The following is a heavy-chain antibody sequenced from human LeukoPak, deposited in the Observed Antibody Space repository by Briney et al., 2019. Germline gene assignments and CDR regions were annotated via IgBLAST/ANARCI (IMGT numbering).Heavy chain of an antibody. J-gene: IGHJ3*02. Sequence: SETLSLTCTVSGGSISTYYWSWIRQPPGRGLEWIGYIYYSGITDYSPSLKSRVTISIDTSKKQFSLKLSSVTAADAAVYYCARWEASRVAFDIWGQGTLVTVSS. CDR3: ARWEASRVAFDI. CDR1: GGSISTYY. V-gene: IGHV4-59*01. D-gene: IGHD1-26*01. CDR2: IYYSGIT.